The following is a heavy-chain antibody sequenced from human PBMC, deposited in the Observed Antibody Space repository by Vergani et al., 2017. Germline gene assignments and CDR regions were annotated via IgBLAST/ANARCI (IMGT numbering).Heavy chain of an antibody. D-gene: IGHD3-22*01. CDR2: LSASDRRT. V-gene: IGHV3-23*04. J-gene: IGHJ4*02. CDR1: GFNFGEYG. CDR3: AGPQGTSAYYYGGFDY. Sequence: EVQLVESGGDLVQPGRSLRLSCQTSGFNFGEYGVSWVRQAPGKGLEWVSTLSASDRRTHYADSVKGRFTISRDISKNTLFLHMNSLRPEDTAIYYCAGPQGTSAYYYGGFDYWGQGILVTVSS.